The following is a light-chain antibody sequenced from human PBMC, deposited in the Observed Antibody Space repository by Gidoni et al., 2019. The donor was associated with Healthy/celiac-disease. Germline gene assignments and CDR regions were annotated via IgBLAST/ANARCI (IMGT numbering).Light chain of an antibody. CDR1: SSNIGSNY. V-gene: IGLV1-47*01. J-gene: IGLJ3*02. Sequence: QSVLSQPPSASGATGQRVTISCSGSSSNIGSNYVYWYQQLPGTAPKLLIYRNKQRPSGVPARFSGSKSGTSASLAISGLRSEDEADYYCAAWDDSLSGWVFGGGTKLTVL. CDR2: RNK. CDR3: AAWDDSLSGWV.